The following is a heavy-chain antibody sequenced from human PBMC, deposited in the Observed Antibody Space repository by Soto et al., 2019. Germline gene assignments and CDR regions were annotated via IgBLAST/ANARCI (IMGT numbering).Heavy chain of an antibody. CDR3: AREVGSVYSYFDL. CDR2: INHRGST. CDR1: GGSISTANY. J-gene: IGHJ2*01. D-gene: IGHD2-15*01. V-gene: IGHV4-4*02. Sequence: PSDTRSLTCTVSGGSISTANYCGWARHSPGKGREWIANINHRGSTNYNPPLKTRLTVPLAKSKTQLSLNRGAGAAADTAGYNLAREVGSVYSYFDLWGRGTLFTAS.